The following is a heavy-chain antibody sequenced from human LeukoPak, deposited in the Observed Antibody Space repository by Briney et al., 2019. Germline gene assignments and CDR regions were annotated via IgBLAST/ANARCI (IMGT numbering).Heavy chain of an antibody. J-gene: IGHJ3*02. CDR1: GFTFSSYW. V-gene: IGHV3-7*01. CDR2: IKQDGSEK. D-gene: IGHD3-16*01. CDR3: ARDLEDRLWPDAFDI. Sequence: PGGSLRLSCAASGFTFSSYWMSWVRQAPGKGLEWVANIKQDGSEKYYVDSVKGRFTISRDNAKNSLYLQMNSLRAEDTAVYYCARDLEDRLWPDAFDIWGQGTMVTVSS.